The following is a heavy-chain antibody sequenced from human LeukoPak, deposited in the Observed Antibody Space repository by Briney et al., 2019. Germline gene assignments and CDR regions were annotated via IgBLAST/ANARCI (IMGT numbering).Heavy chain of an antibody. J-gene: IGHJ5*02. CDR1: GSTVSDNY. D-gene: IGHD2-2*01. CDR3: ARDAPQVPASGVLAS. CDR2: MYSGGDT. Sequence: GGSLRLSCAASGSTVSDNYLSWVRQAPGKGLEWVSVMYSGGDTYYADSVKGRFTFSRDISKNTLYLQMNGLRTEDTAMYYCARDAPQVPASGVLASWGQGTLVTVSS. V-gene: IGHV3-53*01.